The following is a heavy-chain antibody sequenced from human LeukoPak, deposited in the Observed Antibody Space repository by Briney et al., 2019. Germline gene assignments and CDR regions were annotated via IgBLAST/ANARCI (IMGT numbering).Heavy chain of an antibody. CDR1: GYSISSGYY. Sequence: PSETLSLTCTVSGYSISSGYYWGWIRQPPGKGLEWIGSIYHSGSTYYNPSLKSRVTISVDTSKNQFSLKLSSVTVADTAVYYCARVVGATKGSDYWGQGTLVTVSS. CDR2: IYHSGST. D-gene: IGHD1-26*01. CDR3: ARVVGATKGSDY. J-gene: IGHJ4*02. V-gene: IGHV4-38-2*02.